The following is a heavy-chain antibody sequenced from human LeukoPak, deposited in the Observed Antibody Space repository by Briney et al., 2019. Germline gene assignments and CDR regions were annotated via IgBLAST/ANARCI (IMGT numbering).Heavy chain of an antibody. D-gene: IGHD1-26*01. V-gene: IGHV3-7*01. CDR1: GFTLSSYW. Sequence: GGSLRLSCAVSGFTLSSYWMSWVRQSPEKGLEWVANIKEDGSEKYYVDSVKGRSTISRDNAKNSLYLQMNSLRAEDTAVYFCARARATGEFDCWGQGTLVTVSS. J-gene: IGHJ4*02. CDR2: IKEDGSEK. CDR3: ARARATGEFDC.